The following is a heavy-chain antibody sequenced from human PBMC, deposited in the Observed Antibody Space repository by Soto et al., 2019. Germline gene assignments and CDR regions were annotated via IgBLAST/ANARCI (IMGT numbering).Heavy chain of an antibody. Sequence: SVEVSCKASGGTFSSYAISWVRQAPGQGLEWMGGIIPIFGTANYAQKFQGRVTITADKSTSTAYMELSSLRSEDTAVYYCARGPAQYYFDYWGQGTLVTVSS. J-gene: IGHJ4*02. V-gene: IGHV1-69*06. CDR2: IIPIFGTA. D-gene: IGHD2-2*01. CDR1: GGTFSSYA. CDR3: ARGPAQYYFDY.